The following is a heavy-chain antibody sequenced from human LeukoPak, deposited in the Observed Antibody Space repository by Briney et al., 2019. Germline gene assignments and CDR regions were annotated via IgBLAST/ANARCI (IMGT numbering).Heavy chain of an antibody. D-gene: IGHD6-19*01. CDR3: ASRIPLLGSGWYPGWV. CDR1: GYTFTGYY. J-gene: IGHJ4*02. Sequence: GASVKVSCKASGYTFTGYYMHWVRQAPGQGLEWMGWINPNSGGTNYAQKFQGRVTMTRNTSISTAYMELSSLRSEDTAVYYCASRIPLLGSGWYPGWVWGQGTLVTVSS. V-gene: IGHV1-2*02. CDR2: INPNSGGT.